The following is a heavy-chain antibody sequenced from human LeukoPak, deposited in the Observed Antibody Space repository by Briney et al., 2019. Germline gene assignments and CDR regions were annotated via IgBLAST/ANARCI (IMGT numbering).Heavy chain of an antibody. D-gene: IGHD3-22*01. CDR3: ARILNTQNYYDSRSGIDY. Sequence: HSGGSLRLSCAASGFSFSSYWMHWVRQAPGKGLVWVSRINSDGSSTSYADSVRGRFTVSRDNAKNTLFLQMNSLRAEDTAVYYCARILNTQNYYDSRSGIDYWGQGTLVTVSS. J-gene: IGHJ4*02. V-gene: IGHV3-74*01. CDR2: INSDGSST. CDR1: GFSFSSYW.